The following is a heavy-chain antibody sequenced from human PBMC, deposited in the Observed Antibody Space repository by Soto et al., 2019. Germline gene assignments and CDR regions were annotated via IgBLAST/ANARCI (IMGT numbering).Heavy chain of an antibody. CDR3: ARGNPKWYGDYNDAFDI. D-gene: IGHD4-17*01. CDR2: IYYSGST. J-gene: IGHJ3*02. CDR1: GGSISRGGYY. Sequence: SETLSLTCTVSGGSISRGGYYWSWIRQHPGKGLEWIGYIYYSGSTYYNPSLKSRVTISVDTSKNKFSLKLSSVTAADTAVYYCARGNPKWYGDYNDAFDIWGQGTMVTVSS. V-gene: IGHV4-31*03.